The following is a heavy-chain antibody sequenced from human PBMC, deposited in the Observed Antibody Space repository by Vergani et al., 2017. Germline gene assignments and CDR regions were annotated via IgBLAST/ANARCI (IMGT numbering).Heavy chain of an antibody. V-gene: IGHV3-23*01. CDR2: ISGHGDRT. CDR3: AGEERSNTSPFVRD. CDR1: GFTFSNSA. Sequence: EVHLLESGGGQVEAGGSLRLSCVASGFTFSNSAMSWVRQTSGKGLEWVSAISGHGDRTYYADSVKGRFTISRDNSKNTVSLQMNSLKAEDRATYYCAGEERSNTSPFVRDWGQVTLVTV. D-gene: IGHD2/OR15-2a*01. J-gene: IGHJ4*02.